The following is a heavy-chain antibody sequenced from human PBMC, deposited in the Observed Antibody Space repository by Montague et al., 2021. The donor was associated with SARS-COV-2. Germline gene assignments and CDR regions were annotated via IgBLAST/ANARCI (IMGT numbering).Heavy chain of an antibody. D-gene: IGHD6-19*01. CDR1: GFSPNTSGLC. V-gene: IGHV2-70*11. J-gene: IGHJ4*02. CDR2: IDWDDDK. Sequence: PALVKPTQTLTLTCTFSGFSPNTSGLCVSWIRQPPGKALEWLARIDWDDDKYYSTSLKTRLTISKDTSKNQVVLTMTNMDPVDTATYYCARMVGVAGPALDYWGQGTLVTVSS. CDR3: ARMVGVAGPALDY.